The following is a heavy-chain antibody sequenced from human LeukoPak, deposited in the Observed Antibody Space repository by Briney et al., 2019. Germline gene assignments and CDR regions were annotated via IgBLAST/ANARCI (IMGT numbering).Heavy chain of an antibody. Sequence: PGGSLRLSCAASGVTFSGYSMNWVRQAPGKGLEWIGYSYYSGSTYYNPSLKSRVTISADRSTNRFSLKLSFVTAADTAVYYCARPDTVNKGGHYFDSWGQGILVTVSS. CDR3: ARPDTVNKGGHYFDS. V-gene: IGHV4-59*08. CDR2: SYYSGST. CDR1: GVTFSGYS. D-gene: IGHD5-18*01. J-gene: IGHJ4*02.